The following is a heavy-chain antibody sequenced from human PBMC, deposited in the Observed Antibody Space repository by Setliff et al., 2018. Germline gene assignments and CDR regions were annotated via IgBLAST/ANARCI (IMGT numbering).Heavy chain of an antibody. J-gene: IGHJ4*02. V-gene: IGHV4-30-4*08. CDR1: GASISSGDYY. Sequence: SETLSLTCTVPGASISSGDYYWNWIRQPPGRGLEWIGFIHYSGRTYYNPSLKSRLTISVDTSKNQFSLKLTSVTAADTAMYYCERGRTVVTVWGQGTLVTVSS. D-gene: IGHD2-15*01. CDR3: ERGRTVVTV. CDR2: IHYSGRT.